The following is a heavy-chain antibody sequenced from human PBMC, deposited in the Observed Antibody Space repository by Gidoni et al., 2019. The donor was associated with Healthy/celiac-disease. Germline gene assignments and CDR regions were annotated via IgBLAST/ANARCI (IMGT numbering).Heavy chain of an antibody. Sequence: EVQLVESGGGLVKPGGSLRLSCAASGFNFSRYSMNWVRQAPGKGLEWVSSISSSSSYIYYADSVKGRFTISRDNAKNSLYLQMNSLRAEDTAVYYCARDSGGSWILPDAFDIWGQGTMVTVSS. V-gene: IGHV3-21*01. CDR2: ISSSSSYI. CDR3: ARDSGGSWILPDAFDI. CDR1: GFNFSRYS. J-gene: IGHJ3*02. D-gene: IGHD2-15*01.